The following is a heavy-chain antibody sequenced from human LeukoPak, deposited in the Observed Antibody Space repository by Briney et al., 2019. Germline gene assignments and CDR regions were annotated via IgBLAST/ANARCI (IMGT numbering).Heavy chain of an antibody. Sequence: PGGSLRLSCAPSGFSFQKYAMTWIRRAPGKGLEWVSAITGSGGSTYYADSVKGRFPISRDNSKNMLYLQMNSLTAEDTAVYYCVKRNDISREPFDFWGQGTLVTVSS. J-gene: IGHJ4*02. CDR2: ITGSGGST. D-gene: IGHD1-14*01. CDR1: GFSFQKYA. CDR3: VKRNDISREPFDF. V-gene: IGHV3-23*01.